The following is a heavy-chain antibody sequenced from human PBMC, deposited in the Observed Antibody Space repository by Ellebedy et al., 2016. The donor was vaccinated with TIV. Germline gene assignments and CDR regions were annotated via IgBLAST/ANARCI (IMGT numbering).Heavy chain of an antibody. CDR1: GFTFTDYA. CDR2: MTDGGGFT. CDR3: VKDMYCASLWYFDH. J-gene: IGHJ4*02. D-gene: IGHD2-15*01. V-gene: IGHV3-23*01. Sequence: GGSLRLSWEVSGFTFTDYAMSWVRQAPGKGLEWVSAMTDGGGFTSYADTVKGRFTISRDNSKNTLYLQMNSLTAEDSAIYYCVKDMYCASLWYFDHWGQGTQVTVSS.